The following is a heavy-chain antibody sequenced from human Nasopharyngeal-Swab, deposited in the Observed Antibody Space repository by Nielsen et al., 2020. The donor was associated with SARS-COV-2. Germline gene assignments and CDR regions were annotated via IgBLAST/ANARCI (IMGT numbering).Heavy chain of an antibody. CDR2: IKQDGSEN. J-gene: IGHJ6*03. CDR3: ARATIVATIFGYYYYYYMDV. Sequence: GGSLRLSCATSGFTFSSYWMSWVRQAPGRGLEWVANIKQDGSENYYVDSVKGRFTISRDNAKNSLYLQMNSLRAEDTAVYYRARATIVATIFGYYYYYYMDVWGKGTTVTVSS. V-gene: IGHV3-7*01. CDR1: GFTFSSYW. D-gene: IGHD5-12*01.